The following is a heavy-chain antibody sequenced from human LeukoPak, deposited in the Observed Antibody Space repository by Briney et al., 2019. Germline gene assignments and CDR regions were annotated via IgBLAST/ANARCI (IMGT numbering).Heavy chain of an antibody. CDR3: AGDSYYDSANLFY. J-gene: IGHJ4*02. V-gene: IGHV4-4*07. Sequence: SETLSLTCTVSGDSIINYYWSWIRQPAGKGLEWIGRINTSGSTNYNPSLKSRVTMSVDTSRDQFSLKLSSVIAADTAVYYCAGDSYYDSANLFYWGQGALVTVSS. CDR2: INTSGST. CDR1: GDSIINYY. D-gene: IGHD3-22*01.